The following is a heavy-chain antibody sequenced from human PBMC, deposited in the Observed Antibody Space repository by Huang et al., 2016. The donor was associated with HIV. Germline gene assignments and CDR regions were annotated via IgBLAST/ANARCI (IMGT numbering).Heavy chain of an antibody. Sequence: EVQLVESGGALVQPGGSLKLSCVVSGFDFSKYSLNWVRQARGKGVEWVSEISGTSSNIYYADSVKCRFTITRDNAKNSVFLQMRGLRAEDTALYYCARTEMEYYYGSSGYYPDYWGQGTQVTVSS. CDR1: GFDFSKYS. V-gene: IGHV3-48*01. CDR3: ARTEMEYYYGSSGYYPDY. CDR2: ISGTSSNI. D-gene: IGHD3-22*01. J-gene: IGHJ4*02.